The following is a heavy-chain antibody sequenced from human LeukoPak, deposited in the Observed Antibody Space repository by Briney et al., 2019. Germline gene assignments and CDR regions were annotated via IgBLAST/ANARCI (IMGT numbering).Heavy chain of an antibody. J-gene: IGHJ4*02. Sequence: SETLSLTCTVSGGSISSYYWSWIRQPPGKGLEWIGYIYYSGSTNYNPSLKSRVTISVDTSKNQFSLKLSSVTAADTAVYYCARGLEYYYDSSGYSIDYFDYWGQGTLVTVSS. D-gene: IGHD3-22*01. CDR2: IYYSGST. CDR3: ARGLEYYYDSSGYSIDYFDY. V-gene: IGHV4-59*01. CDR1: GGSISSYY.